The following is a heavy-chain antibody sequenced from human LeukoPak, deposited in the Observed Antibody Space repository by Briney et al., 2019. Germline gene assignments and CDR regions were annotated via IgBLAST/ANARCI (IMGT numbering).Heavy chain of an antibody. Sequence: GESLKISCKGSGYSFTSYWIGWVRQMPGKGLEWMGIIYPGDSDTRYSPSFQGQVTISADKSISTAYLQWSSLKASDTAMYYCARIHMVRGVIAFFDYWSQGTLVTVSS. D-gene: IGHD3-10*01. CDR1: GYSFTSYW. J-gene: IGHJ4*02. V-gene: IGHV5-51*01. CDR3: ARIHMVRGVIAFFDY. CDR2: IYPGDSDT.